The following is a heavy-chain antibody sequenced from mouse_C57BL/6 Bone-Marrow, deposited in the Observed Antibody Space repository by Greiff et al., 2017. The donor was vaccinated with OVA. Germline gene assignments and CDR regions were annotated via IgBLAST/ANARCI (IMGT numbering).Heavy chain of an antibody. Sequence: QVQLQQSGAELVRPGASVTLSCKASGYTFSNYEMHWVKQTPVHGLEWIGPIDPEAGGTDYNEKFKGKAILTADKSSSTAYMELSSLTSEDSAVYYCTRSYSNYSAMDYWGQGTSVTVSS. J-gene: IGHJ4*01. CDR2: IDPEAGGT. D-gene: IGHD2-5*01. CDR1: GYTFSNYE. V-gene: IGHV1-15*01. CDR3: TRSYSNYSAMDY.